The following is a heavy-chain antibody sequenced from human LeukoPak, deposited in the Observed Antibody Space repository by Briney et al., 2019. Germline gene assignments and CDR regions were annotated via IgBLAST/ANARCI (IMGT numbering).Heavy chain of an antibody. D-gene: IGHD3-22*01. CDR1: GGSISSGGYY. J-gene: IGHJ4*02. Sequence: SQTLSLTCSVSGGSISSGGYYWHWIRQHPGRGLEWIGYIYYSGNTYYNPSLKSRLTTSVDTSKNQFSLKLSSVTAADTAVYFCASKYYYDSSGYYIFDYWGQGTLVTVSS. CDR2: IYYSGNT. V-gene: IGHV4-31*03. CDR3: ASKYYYDSSGYYIFDY.